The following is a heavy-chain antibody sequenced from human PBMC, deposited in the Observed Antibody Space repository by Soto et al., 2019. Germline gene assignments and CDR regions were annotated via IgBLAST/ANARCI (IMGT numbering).Heavy chain of an antibody. CDR1: GYTNTVYD. V-gene: IGHV1-8*01. CDR2: VSPENRNA. CDR3: EVTTGY. Sequence: ASVNVSCKTSGYTNTVYDINWVRQAPGQGLEYMGWVSPENRNAGYAPQFRGRVSMTADTSINTVYLELTTLTYEDTAVYYCEVTTGYWGQGTMVTVSS. D-gene: IGHD4-17*01. J-gene: IGHJ4*02.